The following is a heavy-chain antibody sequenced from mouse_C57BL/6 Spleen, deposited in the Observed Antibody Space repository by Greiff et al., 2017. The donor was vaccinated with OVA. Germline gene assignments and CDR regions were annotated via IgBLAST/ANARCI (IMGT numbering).Heavy chain of an antibody. V-gene: IGHV5-9-1*02. J-gene: IGHJ2*01. D-gene: IGHD2-3*01. CDR1: GFTFSSYA. Sequence: EVKLMESGEGLVKPGGSLKLSCAASGFTFSSYAMSWVRQTPEKRLEWVAYISSGGDYIYYADTVKGRFTISRDNARNTLYLQMSSLKSEDTAMYYCTREDGYYTDWGQGTTLTVSS. CDR3: TREDGYYTD. CDR2: ISSGGDYI.